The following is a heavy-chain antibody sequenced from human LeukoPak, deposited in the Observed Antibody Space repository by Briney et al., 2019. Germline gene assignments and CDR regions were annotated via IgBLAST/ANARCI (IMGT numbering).Heavy chain of an antibody. J-gene: IGHJ4*02. CDR3: ARRGMAPYYYASGSAYYFDY. CDR2: INHSGST. Sequence: PGGSLRLSCAASGFTFSSYSMNWVRQAPGKGLEWIGEINHSGSTNYNPSLKSRITISVDTSKNQFSLKLSSVTAADTAVYYCARRGMAPYYYASGSAYYFDYWGQGTLVTVSS. V-gene: IGHV4-34*01. CDR1: GFTFSSYS. D-gene: IGHD3-10*01.